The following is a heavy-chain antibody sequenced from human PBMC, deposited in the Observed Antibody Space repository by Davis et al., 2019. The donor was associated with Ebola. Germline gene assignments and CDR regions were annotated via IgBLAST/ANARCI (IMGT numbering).Heavy chain of an antibody. V-gene: IGHV1-69*13. J-gene: IGHJ5*02. CDR2: IIPIFGTA. Sequence: SVKVSCKASGGTFSSYAISWVRQAPGQGLEWMGGIIPIFGTANYAQKFQGRVTITADESTSTAYMELSSLRSEDTAVYYCAREANCSSTSCYSVGWFDPWGQGTLVTVSS. CDR3: AREANCSSTSCYSVGWFDP. CDR1: GGTFSSYA. D-gene: IGHD2-2*01.